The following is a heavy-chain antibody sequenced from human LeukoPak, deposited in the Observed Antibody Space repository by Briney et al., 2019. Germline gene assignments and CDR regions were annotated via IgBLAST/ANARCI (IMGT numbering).Heavy chain of an antibody. CDR1: GGSITSYY. V-gene: IGHV4-59*08. Sequence: SETLSLTCTVSGGSITSYYRSWIRQPPGKGLEWIGYISYTGTTNYDPSLKSRVTISADTSKNQFSLKLSSVTAADTAVYYCARRWRRSSNFYYFDYWGQGALVTVSS. CDR2: ISYTGTT. D-gene: IGHD6-13*01. J-gene: IGHJ4*02. CDR3: ARRWRRSSNFYYFDY.